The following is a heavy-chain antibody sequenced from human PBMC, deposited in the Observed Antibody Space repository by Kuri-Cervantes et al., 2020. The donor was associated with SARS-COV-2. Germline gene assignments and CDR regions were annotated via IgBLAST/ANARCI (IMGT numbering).Heavy chain of an antibody. CDR1: GFTFSSYG. J-gene: IGHJ3*01. Sequence: GGSLRLSCAASGFTFSSYGMHWVRQAPGKGLEWVAVIWYDGSNKYYADSVKGRFTISRDNSKDTVFLQMDSLRAEDTAVYYCAREDSGTNDAFDFWGQGATVTVSS. V-gene: IGHV3-33*01. CDR3: AREDSGTNDAFDF. D-gene: IGHD3-10*01. CDR2: IWYDGSNK.